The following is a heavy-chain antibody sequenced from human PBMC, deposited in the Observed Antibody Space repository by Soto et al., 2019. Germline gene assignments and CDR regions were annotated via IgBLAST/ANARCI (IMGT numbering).Heavy chain of an antibody. CDR1: GGTFSSYA. Sequence: QVQLVQSGAEVKKPGSSVKVSCKASGGTFSSYAISWVRQAPGQGLEWMGGIIPIFGTANYAQKFQGRVTITADESTSKAYMELSSLRSEHTAVYYCAEGGYSSGWLDYYGMDVWGQGTTVTVSS. V-gene: IGHV1-69*01. D-gene: IGHD6-19*01. CDR2: IIPIFGTA. CDR3: AEGGYSSGWLDYYGMDV. J-gene: IGHJ6*02.